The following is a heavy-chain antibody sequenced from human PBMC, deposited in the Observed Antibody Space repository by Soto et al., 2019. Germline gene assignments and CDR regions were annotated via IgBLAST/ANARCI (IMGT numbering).Heavy chain of an antibody. D-gene: IGHD3-10*01. J-gene: IGHJ4*02. V-gene: IGHV3-23*01. CDR1: GFTFSSYA. Sequence: EVQLLESGGGLVQPGGSLRLSCAASGFTFSSYAMSWVRQAPGKGLEWVSAIIGSGGSTYYADSVKGRFTISRDNPKNTLYLQMNSLRAEDTAVYYCAKACGWFGEFDYWGQGTLVTVSS. CDR2: IIGSGGST. CDR3: AKACGWFGEFDY.